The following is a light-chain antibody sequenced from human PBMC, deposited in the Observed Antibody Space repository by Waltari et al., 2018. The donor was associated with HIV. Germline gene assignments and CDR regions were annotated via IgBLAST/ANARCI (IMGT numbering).Light chain of an antibody. CDR1: QSVNSY. Sequence: EIVMTQSPATLSVSLGDRATLSCRASQSVNSYLAWYQQKPGQAPRLLIYDASTRATGVPARFSGSGSGTEFTLTISTLQSEDFAVYYCQQFIFWPFTFGQGTKLEI. CDR2: DAS. J-gene: IGKJ2*01. V-gene: IGKV3-15*01. CDR3: QQFIFWPFT.